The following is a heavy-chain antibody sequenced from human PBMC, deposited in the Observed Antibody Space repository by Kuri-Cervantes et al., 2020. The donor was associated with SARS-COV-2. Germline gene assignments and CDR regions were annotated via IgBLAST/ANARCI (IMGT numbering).Heavy chain of an antibody. D-gene: IGHD3-3*01. J-gene: IGHJ3*02. V-gene: IGHV4-34*01. Sequence: SETLSLTCAVYGGSFSGYYWSWIRQPPGKGLEWIGEINHSGSTNYNPSLKSRVTITVDTSKNQFPLKLSSATAADTAVYYCARADDFWSGHDAFDIWGQGTMVTVSS. CDR2: INHSGST. CDR1: GGSFSGYY. CDR3: ARADDFWSGHDAFDI.